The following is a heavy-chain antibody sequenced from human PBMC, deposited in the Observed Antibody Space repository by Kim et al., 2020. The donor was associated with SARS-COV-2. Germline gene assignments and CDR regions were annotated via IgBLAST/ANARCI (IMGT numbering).Heavy chain of an antibody. Sequence: GGSLRLSCAASGFTFSSYAMSWVRQAPGKGLEWVSAISGSGGSTYYADSVKGRFTISRDNSKNTLYLQMNSLRAEDTAVYYCAKIYDSSGYYFILRLYFDYWGQGTLVTVSS. CDR3: AKIYDSSGYYFILRLYFDY. V-gene: IGHV3-23*01. CDR2: ISGSGGST. D-gene: IGHD3-22*01. J-gene: IGHJ4*02. CDR1: GFTFSSYA.